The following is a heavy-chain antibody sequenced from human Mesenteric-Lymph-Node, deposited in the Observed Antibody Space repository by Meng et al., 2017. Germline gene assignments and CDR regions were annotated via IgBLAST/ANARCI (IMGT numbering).Heavy chain of an antibody. CDR3: ARDSSSSAYSPFDY. CDR2: TYYRSKWYN. V-gene: IGHV6-1*01. CDR1: GDSVSSTGAD. D-gene: IGHD3-22*01. Sequence: SGPGPVKPSRHLSLTGPNSGDSVSSTGADWNWVRQSPSGGLEWLGRTYYRSKWYNDYAVSVKSRITINPDTSKNQFSLQLNSVTPEDTAVYYCARDSSSSAYSPFDYWGQGTLVTVSS. J-gene: IGHJ4*02.